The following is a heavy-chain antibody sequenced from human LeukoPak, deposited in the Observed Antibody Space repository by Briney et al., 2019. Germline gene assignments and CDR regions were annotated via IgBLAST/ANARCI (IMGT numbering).Heavy chain of an antibody. D-gene: IGHD4-11*01. J-gene: IGHJ4*02. V-gene: IGHV3-30*18. CDR2: ISYDGSNK. Sequence: GGSLRLSCAASGFTFSSYGMHWVRQAPGKGLEWVAVISYDGSNKYYADSVKGRFTISRDNSKNTLYLQMNSLRAEDTAVYYCAKDHATVCLDGGQGTLVTVSS. CDR1: GFTFSSYG. CDR3: AKDHATVCLD.